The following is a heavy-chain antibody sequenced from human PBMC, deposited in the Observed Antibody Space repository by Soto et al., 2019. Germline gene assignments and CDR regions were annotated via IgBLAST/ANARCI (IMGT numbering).Heavy chain of an antibody. V-gene: IGHV1-8*01. CDR1: GYTFTSYD. D-gene: IGHD3-3*01. CDR2: MNPNSGNT. CDR3: ARGRKGITTRDV. Sequence: RASVKVSCKASGYTFTSYDINWVRQATRQGLEWMGWMNPNSGNTGYAQKFQGRVTMTRNTSISTAYMELSSLRSEDTAVYYCARGRKGITTRDVWGQGTTVTVSS. J-gene: IGHJ6*02.